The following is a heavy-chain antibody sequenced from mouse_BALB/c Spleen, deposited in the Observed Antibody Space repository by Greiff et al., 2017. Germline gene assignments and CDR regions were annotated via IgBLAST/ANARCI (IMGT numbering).Heavy chain of an antibody. D-gene: IGHD1-1*01. V-gene: IGHV1-14*01. CDR1: GYTFTSYV. CDR2: INPYNDGT. CDR3: AREGITTVVAYYAMDY. Sequence: VHVKQSGPELVKPGASVKMSCKASGYTFTSYVMHWVKQKPGQGLEWIGYINPYNDGTKYNEKFKGKATLTSDKSSSTAYMELSSLTSEDSAVYYCAREGITTVVAYYAMDYWGQGTSVTVSS. J-gene: IGHJ4*01.